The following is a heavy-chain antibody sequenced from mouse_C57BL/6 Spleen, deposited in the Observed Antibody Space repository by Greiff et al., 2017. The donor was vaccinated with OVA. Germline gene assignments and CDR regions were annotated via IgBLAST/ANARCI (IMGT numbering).Heavy chain of an antibody. V-gene: IGHV2-6-1*01. CDR3: ARHGYDYYWYFDV. J-gene: IGHJ1*03. CDR2: IWSDGST. D-gene: IGHD2-4*01. Sequence: VKLQESGPGLVAPSKSLSITCTVSGFSLTSYGVHWVRQPPGKGLEWLVVIWSDGSTTYNSALKSRLSISKDNSKSQVFLKMNSLQTDDTAMYYCARHGYDYYWYFDVWGTGTTVTVSS. CDR1: GFSLTSYG.